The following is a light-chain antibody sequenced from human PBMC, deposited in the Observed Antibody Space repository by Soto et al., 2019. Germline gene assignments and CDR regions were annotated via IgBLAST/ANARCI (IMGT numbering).Light chain of an antibody. Sequence: QSALTQPPSASGTPGQRVTFSCSGSSSNIGGNTVSWFQHLPRTAPKLLIFSNSQRPSGVPDRFSGAKSGTSASLAISGLQSEDEANYYCATWDDGLSADVFGTGTKVTVL. CDR1: SSNIGGNT. V-gene: IGLV1-44*01. CDR2: SNS. CDR3: ATWDDGLSADV. J-gene: IGLJ1*01.